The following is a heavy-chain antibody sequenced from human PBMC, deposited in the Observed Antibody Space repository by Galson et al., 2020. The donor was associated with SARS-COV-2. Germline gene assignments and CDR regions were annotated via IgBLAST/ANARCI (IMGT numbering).Heavy chain of an antibody. D-gene: IGHD3-22*01. CDR3: AKEGYDSSGYQFDY. Sequence: GGSLRLSCAASGFTFDDYAMHWVRQAPGKGLEWVSGISWNSGSIGYADFVKGRFTISRDNAKNSLYLQMNSLRAEDTALYYCAKEGYDSSGYQFDYWGQGTLVTVSS. J-gene: IGHJ4*02. V-gene: IGHV3-9*01. CDR2: ISWNSGSI. CDR1: GFTFDDYA.